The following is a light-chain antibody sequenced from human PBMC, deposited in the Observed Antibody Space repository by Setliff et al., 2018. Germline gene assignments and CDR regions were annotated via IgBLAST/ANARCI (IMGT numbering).Light chain of an antibody. CDR1: NIESKN. J-gene: IGLJ1*01. V-gene: IGLV3-21*03. CDR2: DDG. Sequence: SYELTQPPSVSVAPGKTATITCGGNNIESKNVHWYQQKPGQAPVLVVYDDGDRPSEIPERFSGSNSGNTATLTISSLEAGDEADYYCQVWDNESDQYVFGTGTKV. CDR3: QVWDNESDQYV.